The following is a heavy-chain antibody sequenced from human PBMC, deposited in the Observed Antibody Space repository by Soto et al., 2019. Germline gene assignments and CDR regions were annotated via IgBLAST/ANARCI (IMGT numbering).Heavy chain of an antibody. D-gene: IGHD2-15*01. CDR2: ISSSSSTI. J-gene: IGHJ4*02. Sequence: EVQLVESGGGLVQPGGSLRLSCAASGFTFSSYSMNWVRQAPGKGLEWVSYISSSSSTIYYADSVKGRFTISRDNAKNSLYLQMNSLRAEDTAVYYCARDLYCSGGSCYSGYYFDYWGQGTLVTVSS. CDR1: GFTFSSYS. CDR3: ARDLYCSGGSCYSGYYFDY. V-gene: IGHV3-48*01.